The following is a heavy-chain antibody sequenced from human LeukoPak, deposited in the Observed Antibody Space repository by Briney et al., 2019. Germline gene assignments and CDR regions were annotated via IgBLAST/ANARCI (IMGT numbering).Heavy chain of an antibody. V-gene: IGHV3-7*03. D-gene: IGHD3-16*02. J-gene: IGHJ6*04. CDR1: GFTFSSYW. CDR2: IKQDGSEK. Sequence: HPGGSLRLSRAASGFTFSSYWMSWVRQAPGKGLEGVANIKQDGSEKYYVDSVKGRFTISRDNAKNSLYLQMNSLRAEDTAVYYCARDQTSDSYDYVWGSYRFPYYYYYGMDVWGKGTTVTVSS. CDR3: ARDQTSDSYDYVWGSYRFPYYYYYGMDV.